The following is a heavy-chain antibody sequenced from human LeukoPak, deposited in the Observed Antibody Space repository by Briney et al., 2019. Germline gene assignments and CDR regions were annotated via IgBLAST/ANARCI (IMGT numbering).Heavy chain of an antibody. V-gene: IGHV3-23*01. Sequence: SGRSLRLAWVAAGFDFAEQAMHWGRHAPGKGLGWGSAISGSGGSTYHADSVKGRFTISRDNSKNTLYLKMNSLRAEATAVYYCAKLEYSSSLLAVIWGQGTLVTVSS. D-gene: IGHD6-6*01. J-gene: IGHJ4*02. CDR3: AKLEYSSSLLAVI. CDR2: ISGSGGST. CDR1: GFDFAEQA.